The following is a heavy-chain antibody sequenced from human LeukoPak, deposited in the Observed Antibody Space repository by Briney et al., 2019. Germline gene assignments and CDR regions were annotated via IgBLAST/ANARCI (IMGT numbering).Heavy chain of an antibody. CDR2: SYYSGST. CDR3: ASLAQNSIASPQLDAFDI. V-gene: IGHV4-39*01. D-gene: IGHD6-6*01. CDR1: GGSISSSSYY. J-gene: IGHJ3*02. Sequence: SETLSLTCTVSGGSISSSSYYWGWIRQPPGKGLEWIVSSYYSGSTYFNPSLKSRVTISVDTSKNQFSLKLSSVTAADTAVYYCASLAQNSIASPQLDAFDIWGQGTMVTVSS.